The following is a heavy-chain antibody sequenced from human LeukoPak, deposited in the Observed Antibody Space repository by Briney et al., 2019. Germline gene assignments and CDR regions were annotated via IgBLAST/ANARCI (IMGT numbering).Heavy chain of an antibody. CDR2: IYYSGST. V-gene: IGHV4-31*03. D-gene: IGHD2-2*01. Sequence: SQTLSLTCTVSGGSISSGGYYWSWIRQHPGKGLEWIGYIYYSGSTYYNPSLKSRVTISVDTSKNQFSLKLSSVTAADTAVYYCARGGGGHCSSTSCYYYYYYGMDVWSQGTTVTVSS. CDR1: GGSISSGGYY. J-gene: IGHJ6*02. CDR3: ARGGGGHCSSTSCYYYYYYGMDV.